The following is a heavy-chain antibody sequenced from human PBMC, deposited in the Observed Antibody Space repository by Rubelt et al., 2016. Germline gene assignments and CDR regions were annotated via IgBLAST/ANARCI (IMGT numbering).Heavy chain of an antibody. CDR2: VDHSGAT. CDR3: ATHSPANDY. V-gene: IGHV4-34*01. J-gene: IGHJ4*02. Sequence: QVQLQQWGAGLLKPSETLSLTCAVYGGSLSDYYWSWIRQPPGKGREWIGEVDHSGATNYNPSPKNRVNLSVDTSSNQFSLGLRSVTAADTAVYYCATHSPANDYWGQGTLVTVSS. CDR1: GGSLSDYY. D-gene: IGHD2-15*01.